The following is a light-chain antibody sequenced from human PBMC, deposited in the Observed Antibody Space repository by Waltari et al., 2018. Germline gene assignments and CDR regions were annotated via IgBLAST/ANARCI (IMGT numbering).Light chain of an antibody. Sequence: DTVLTQSPGTLSLSTGESESLSCRASQILNKNYLAWYQQKPGQAPALLLHGASRRASGVPERFSGSGSGTDFTLIISRLEVEDSAVYYCQHYGSSPYTFGRGTKLEIK. V-gene: IGKV3-20*01. CDR3: QHYGSSPYT. CDR1: QILNKNY. J-gene: IGKJ2*01. CDR2: GAS.